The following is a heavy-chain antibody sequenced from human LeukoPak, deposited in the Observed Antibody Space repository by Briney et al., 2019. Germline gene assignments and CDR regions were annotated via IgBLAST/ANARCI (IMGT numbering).Heavy chain of an antibody. D-gene: IGHD3-22*01. CDR1: GFTFSSYE. Sequence: GGSLRLSCAASGFTFSSYEMTWVRQAPGKGPEFVATMNRDGSEVAYGDSVRDRFTISRDNAKNSLYLQMYSLRAEDTAVYYCARGIDEWLYLYYWGQGALVTVSS. CDR2: MNRDGSEV. J-gene: IGHJ4*02. CDR3: ARGIDEWLYLYY. V-gene: IGHV3-7*04.